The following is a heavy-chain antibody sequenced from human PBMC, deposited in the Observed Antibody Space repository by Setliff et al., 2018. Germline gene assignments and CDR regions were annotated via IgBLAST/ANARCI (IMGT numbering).Heavy chain of an antibody. CDR2: INQDGSGK. Sequence: HPGGSLRLSCAASGFIFSSYWMNWVRQAPGKGLEWVATINQDGSGKYYVDSVKGRFTVSRDNAKNSLYLQMNSLRASDTAMYYCARRSGVFDYWGQGTLVTVSS. CDR1: GFIFSSYW. D-gene: IGHD1-26*01. V-gene: IGHV3-7*03. CDR3: ARRSGVFDY. J-gene: IGHJ4*02.